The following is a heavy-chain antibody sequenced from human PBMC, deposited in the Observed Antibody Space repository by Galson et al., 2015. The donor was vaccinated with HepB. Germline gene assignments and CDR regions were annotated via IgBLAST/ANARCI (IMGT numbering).Heavy chain of an antibody. CDR2: IIPFLGVT. CDR3: ARDDAGLGAFDI. D-gene: IGHD3-16*01. CDR1: GGTFSNSM. J-gene: IGHJ3*02. Sequence: SVKVSCKASGGTFSNSMINWVRQAPGQGLEWMGGIIPFLGVTTYAQKFQGRVTITADKPTSTAYMEVTALSSDDTAVYYCARDDAGLGAFDIWGQGTMVIVSS. V-gene: IGHV1-69*10.